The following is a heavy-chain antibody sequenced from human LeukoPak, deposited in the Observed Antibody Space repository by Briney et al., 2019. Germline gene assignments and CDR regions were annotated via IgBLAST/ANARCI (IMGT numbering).Heavy chain of an antibody. CDR3: ARSDYYDSSGYYYYFDY. J-gene: IGHJ4*02. V-gene: IGHV5-51*01. Sequence: GESLKISCKGSGYSFTSYWIGWVRQVPGKGLEWMGIIYPGDSDTRYSPSFQGQVTISADKSISTAYLQWSSLKASDTAMYYCARSDYYDSSGYYYYFDYWGQGTLVTVSS. CDR2: IYPGDSDT. CDR1: GYSFTSYW. D-gene: IGHD3-22*01.